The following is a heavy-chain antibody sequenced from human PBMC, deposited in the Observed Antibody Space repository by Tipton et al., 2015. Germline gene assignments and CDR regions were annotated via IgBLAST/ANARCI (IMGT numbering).Heavy chain of an antibody. CDR1: GASISSGGFY. D-gene: IGHD1-14*01. V-gene: IGHV4-31*03. J-gene: IGHJ4*02. CDR3: VRAADHNNFAY. Sequence: TLSLTCTVSGASISSGGFYWSWIRQHPGKGLEWVGTVYHSGTTYYNPSLKSRLSISVETSKNQISLNLRDVTAADTAVYYCVRAADHNNFAYWGQGTLVTVSS. CDR2: VYHSGTT.